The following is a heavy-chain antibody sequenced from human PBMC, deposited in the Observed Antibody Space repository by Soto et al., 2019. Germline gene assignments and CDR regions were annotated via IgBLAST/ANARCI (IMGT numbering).Heavy chain of an antibody. D-gene: IGHD3-22*01. Sequence: QVQLVESGGGVVQPGRSLRLSCAASGFTFSGYAMHWVRQAPGKGLEWVAVISYDGSNKYYADSVKGRFTISRDNSNNTLYLEMNSLKIEDTGVYYCTTDGFTGIVGIWGQGTMVTVSS. V-gene: IGHV3-30-3*01. CDR2: ISYDGSNK. CDR3: TTDGFTGIVGI. CDR1: GFTFSGYA. J-gene: IGHJ3*02.